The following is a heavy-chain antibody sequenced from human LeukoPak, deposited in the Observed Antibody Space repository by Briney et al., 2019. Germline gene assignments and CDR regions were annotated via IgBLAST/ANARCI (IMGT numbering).Heavy chain of an antibody. CDR1: GASISSSTYY. CDR2: IYYSGST. D-gene: IGHD6-6*01. V-gene: IGHV4-39*01. Sequence: SETLSLTCTVSGASISSSTYYWGWSRQPPGKGLEWIGSIYYSGSTYYNPSLKSRLTISIDTSRNQFSLKMSSVTAADTAVYYCARLTRGSIAVFGRTRPTSIDYWGQGTLVTASS. CDR3: ARLTRGSIAVFGRTRPTSIDY. J-gene: IGHJ4*02.